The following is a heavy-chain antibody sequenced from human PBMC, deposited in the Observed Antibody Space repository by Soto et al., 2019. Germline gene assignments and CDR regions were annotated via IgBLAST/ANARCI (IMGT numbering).Heavy chain of an antibody. D-gene: IGHD3-3*01. Sequence: ASVKVSCKESGYTFTSYYMHWVRQAPGQGLEWMGIINPSGGSTSYAQKFQGRVTMTRDTSTSTVYMELSSLRSEDTAVYYCARGTRFLESSEYYYYYGMDVWGQGTTVTVSS. CDR3: ARGTRFLESSEYYYYYGMDV. CDR1: GYTFTSYY. CDR2: INPSGGST. V-gene: IGHV1-46*01. J-gene: IGHJ6*02.